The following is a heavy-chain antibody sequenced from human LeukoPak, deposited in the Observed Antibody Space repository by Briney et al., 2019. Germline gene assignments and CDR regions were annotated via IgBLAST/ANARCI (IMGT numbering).Heavy chain of an antibody. CDR3: ARGSIFGVAQDAFDI. V-gene: IGHV4-34*01. CDR1: GGSFSGYY. D-gene: IGHD3-3*01. Sequence: SETLSLTCAVYGGSFSGYYWSWIRQPPGKGLEWIGEINHSGSTNYNPSLKSRVTISVDTSKNQFSLKLSSVTAADTAVYYCARGSIFGVAQDAFDIWGQGTMVTVSS. CDR2: INHSGST. J-gene: IGHJ3*02.